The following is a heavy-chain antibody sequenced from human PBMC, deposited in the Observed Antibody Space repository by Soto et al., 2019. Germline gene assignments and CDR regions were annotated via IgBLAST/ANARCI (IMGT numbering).Heavy chain of an antibody. V-gene: IGHV1-69*06. D-gene: IGHD2-15*01. CDR1: GGTFSSYA. J-gene: IGHJ6*02. Sequence: ASVKVSCKASGGTFSSYAISWVRQAPGQGLEWMGGIIPIFDTAKYAQKFQGRVTITADKSTSTAYMELSSLRSEDTAVYYCARSRAENCSGGSFEGRTYGMAVWGQGTMVTVSS. CDR2: IIPIFDTA. CDR3: ARSRAENCSGGSFEGRTYGMAV.